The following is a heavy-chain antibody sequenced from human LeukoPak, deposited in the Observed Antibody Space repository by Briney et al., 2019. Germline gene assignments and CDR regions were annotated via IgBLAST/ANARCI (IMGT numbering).Heavy chain of an antibody. CDR3: ARDLARAWFDP. J-gene: IGHJ5*02. CDR1: GGSISSGSYD. CDR2: IYTSGST. V-gene: IGHV4-61*02. Sequence: PSQTLSHTFTVSGGSISSGSYDWSWIRQPAGKGLEWIGRIYTSGSTNYTPSLKRRVTISVDTSKNQFSLKLSSVTAADTAVYYCARDLARAWFDPWGQGNLVTVSS.